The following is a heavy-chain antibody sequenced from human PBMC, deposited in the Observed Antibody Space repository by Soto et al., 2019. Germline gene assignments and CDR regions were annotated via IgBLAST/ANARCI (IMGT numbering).Heavy chain of an antibody. CDR1: GGSFTGHY. V-gene: IGHV4-34*01. D-gene: IGHD6-19*01. J-gene: IGHJ6*02. CDR3: SRDHVEYCSASGIIAVAGKTHYYYYGMDL. CDR2: IYHCGST. Sequence: PAETLSFTCSFNGGSFTGHYWCWIRAARGKWLEWLSEIYHCGSTNYNPSLKSRVTISVGTSKNQVSLKRSAVTAADTAVYYCSRDHVEYCSASGIIAVAGKTHYYYYGMDLWGQGTTVT.